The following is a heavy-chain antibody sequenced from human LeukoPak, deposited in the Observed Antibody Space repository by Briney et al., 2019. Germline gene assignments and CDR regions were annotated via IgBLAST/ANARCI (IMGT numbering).Heavy chain of an antibody. CDR1: GFTFSSYG. J-gene: IGHJ4*02. D-gene: IGHD3-10*01. V-gene: IGHV3-30*18. CDR3: AKGSVVLWFGELFYFDY. Sequence: GGSLRLSCAASGFTFSSYGMHWVRQAPGKGLEWVAVISYDGSNKYYADSVKGRFTISRDNSKNTLYLQMNSLRAEDTAVYHCAKGSVVLWFGELFYFDYWGQGTLVTVSS. CDR2: ISYDGSNK.